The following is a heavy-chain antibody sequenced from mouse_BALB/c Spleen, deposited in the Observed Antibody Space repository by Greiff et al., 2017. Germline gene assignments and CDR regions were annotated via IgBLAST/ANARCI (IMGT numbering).Heavy chain of an antibody. D-gene: IGHD2-3*01. Sequence: EVKLQESGPELVKPGASVKISCKASGYTFTDYNMHWVKQSHGKSLEWIGYIYPYNGGTGYNQKFKSKATLTVDNSSSTAYMELRSLTSEDSAVYYCARYGYYGYFDYWGQGTTLTVSS. J-gene: IGHJ2*01. V-gene: IGHV1S29*02. CDR1: GYTFTDYN. CDR2: IYPYNGGT. CDR3: ARYGYYGYFDY.